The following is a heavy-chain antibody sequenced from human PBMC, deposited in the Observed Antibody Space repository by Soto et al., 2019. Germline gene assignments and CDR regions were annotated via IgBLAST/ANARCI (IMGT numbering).Heavy chain of an antibody. D-gene: IGHD3-22*01. V-gene: IGHV3-15*07. CDR3: TTEGYYDLDAFDI. Sequence: GXSLRLSCAASGFTFSNAWINWVIQAPGKRLEWVGRIKSKTDGGTTDYAAPVKGRFTISRDDSKNTLYLQMNSLKTEDTAVYYCTTEGYYDLDAFDIWGQGTMVTVSS. J-gene: IGHJ3*02. CDR1: GFTFSNAW. CDR2: IKSKTDGGTT.